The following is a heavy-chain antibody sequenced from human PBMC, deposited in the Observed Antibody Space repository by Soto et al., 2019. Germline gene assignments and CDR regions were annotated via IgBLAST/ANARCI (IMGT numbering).Heavy chain of an antibody. J-gene: IGHJ6*02. V-gene: IGHV1-69*01. CDR1: GGTFSSYA. CDR2: IIPIFGKA. CDR3: AKKEYYGVWSGYSTGSISSYYYGMDV. Sequence: QVQLVQSGAEVKKPGSSVKVSCKASGGTFSSYAISWVRQAPGQGLEWMGGIIPIFGKANYAQKFQGRVTITADESTSTAYMELSSVRLEVRAVYYGAKKEYYGVWSGYSTGSISSYYYGMDVWGQGTTVTVSS. D-gene: IGHD3-3*01.